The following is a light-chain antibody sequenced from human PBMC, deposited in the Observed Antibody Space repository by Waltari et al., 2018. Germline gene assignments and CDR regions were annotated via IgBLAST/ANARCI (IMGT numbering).Light chain of an antibody. CDR3: MQALHTPTT. Sequence: DIVMTQSPLSLSVTPGEPASIPCRSRQILLRSTGYNFLDWYLQKPGQPPQLLISLGSDRASGVPDRFSGSGTGTDFTLKISRVEAEDVGIYYCMQALHTPTTFGPGTKVDIK. J-gene: IGKJ3*01. CDR2: LGS. CDR1: QILLRSTGYNF. V-gene: IGKV2-28*01.